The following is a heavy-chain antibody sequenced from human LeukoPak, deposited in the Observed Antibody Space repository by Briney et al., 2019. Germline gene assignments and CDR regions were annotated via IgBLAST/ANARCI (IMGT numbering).Heavy chain of an antibody. V-gene: IGHV3-33*01. CDR2: IWYDGSNK. Sequence: GGSLRLSCAASGFTFRNYGMHWVRQAPGKGLEWVAVIWYDGSNKYYADSVKGRLTASRDNSKNMLYLQMNSLRAEDTAVYYCATHWRGRWGQGTLVTVSS. J-gene: IGHJ4*02. CDR3: ATHWRGR. D-gene: IGHD1-1*01. CDR1: GFTFRNYG.